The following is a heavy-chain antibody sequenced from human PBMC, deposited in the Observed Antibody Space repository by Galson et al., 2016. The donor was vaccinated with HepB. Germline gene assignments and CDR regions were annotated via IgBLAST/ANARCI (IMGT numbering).Heavy chain of an antibody. Sequence: SVKVSCKASGGTFSNYAFRWVRQAPGQGLEWMGGIIPIVGIAHYAQNFQGRVTIAADKSTSTAYMELSSLRSEDTAVYYRATSYDYIWGTLDYWGQGTLVTVSS. CDR3: ATSYDYIWGTLDY. CDR2: IIPIVGIA. D-gene: IGHD3-16*01. V-gene: IGHV1-69*10. CDR1: GGTFSNYA. J-gene: IGHJ4*02.